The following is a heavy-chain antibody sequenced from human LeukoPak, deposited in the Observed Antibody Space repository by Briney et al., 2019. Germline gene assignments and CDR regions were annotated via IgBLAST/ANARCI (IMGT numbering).Heavy chain of an antibody. CDR1: GFTFSDHY. J-gene: IGHJ6*03. CDR2: IRNKVNSYTT. V-gene: IGHV3-72*01. CDR3: ARDLGIGATDSYYYMDV. D-gene: IGHD3-3*01. Sequence: GGSLRLSCAASGFTFSDHYMDWVRQAPGKGLEWVGRIRNKVNSYTTEYAASVKGRFTISRDDSKNSVFLHMNSLKTEDTAVYYCARDLGIGATDSYYYMDVWGEGTTVTVSS.